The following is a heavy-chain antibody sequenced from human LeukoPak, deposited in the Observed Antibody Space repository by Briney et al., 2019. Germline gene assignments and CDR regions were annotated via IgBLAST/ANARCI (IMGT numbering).Heavy chain of an antibody. CDR1: GGTFSCYA. CDR3: ARDPRYCSSTSCYQSDI. CDR2: IIPILGIA. V-gene: IGHV1-69*04. Sequence: ASVKVSCKASGGTFSCYAISWARQAPGQGLEWMGRIIPILGIANYAQKFQGRVTITADKSTSTAYMELSSLRSEDTAVYYCARDPRYCSSTSCYQSDIWGQGTMVTVSS. J-gene: IGHJ3*02. D-gene: IGHD2-2*01.